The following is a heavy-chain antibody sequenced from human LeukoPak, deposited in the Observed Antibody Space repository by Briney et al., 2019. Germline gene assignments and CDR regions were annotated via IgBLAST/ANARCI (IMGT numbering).Heavy chain of an antibody. CDR2: INHSGST. Sequence: TSETLSLTCAVYGGSFSGYYWSWIRQPPGKGLEWIGEINHSGSTNYNPSLKSRVTISVDTSKNQFSLKLSSVTAADTAVYYCARGPGVTFGVVYLPLLYYYGMDVWGQGTTVTVSS. CDR3: ARGPGVTFGVVYLPLLYYYGMDV. V-gene: IGHV4-34*01. J-gene: IGHJ6*02. CDR1: GGSFSGYY. D-gene: IGHD3-3*01.